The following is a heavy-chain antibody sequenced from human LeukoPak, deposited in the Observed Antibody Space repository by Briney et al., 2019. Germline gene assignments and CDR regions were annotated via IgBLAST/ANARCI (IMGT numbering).Heavy chain of an antibody. D-gene: IGHD3-9*01. CDR3: ARDLRETGHRD. V-gene: IGHV3-66*01. CDR2: MYSGGNT. Sequence: GGSLRLSCEVSGFNVNSNQMSWVRQAPGKGLEWVSVMYSGGNTYYADSVKGRFTISRDNSKNTVSLQMNSLRVADTGVYYCARDLRETGHRDWGQGILAIVSS. CDR1: GFNVNSNQ. J-gene: IGHJ4*02.